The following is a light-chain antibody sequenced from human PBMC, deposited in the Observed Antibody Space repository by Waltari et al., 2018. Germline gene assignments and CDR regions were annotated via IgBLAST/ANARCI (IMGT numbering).Light chain of an antibody. V-gene: IGLV1-47*01. CDR3: AGWDHSLSSWV. Sequence: QSVLTQPPSTSGTPGQRVTISCSGSTSNIGSHYVYWYQQLPGAAPNLLVYRNNQRPSGVPDRFSGSKSGASASLAISGLRSEDEADYFGAGWDHSLSSWVFGGGTKLTVL. CDR2: RNN. J-gene: IGLJ3*02. CDR1: TSNIGSHY.